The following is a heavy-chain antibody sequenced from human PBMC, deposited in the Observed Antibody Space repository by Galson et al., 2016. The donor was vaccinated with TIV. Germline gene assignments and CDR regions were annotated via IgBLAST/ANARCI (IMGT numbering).Heavy chain of an antibody. CDR2: ISASGSHT. V-gene: IGHV3-23*01. CDR3: AKEVSTVPYGIDL. D-gene: IGHD5/OR15-5a*01. Sequence: SLRLSCAPSGSTIGTYAMSWVRQAPGKGLAWVSAISASGSHTFYAGSVKGRFTISRDNSRNTLYLQMNGLRPEDTAVYYCAKEVSTVPYGIDLWGQGTTVTVSS. CDR1: GSTIGTYA. J-gene: IGHJ6*02.